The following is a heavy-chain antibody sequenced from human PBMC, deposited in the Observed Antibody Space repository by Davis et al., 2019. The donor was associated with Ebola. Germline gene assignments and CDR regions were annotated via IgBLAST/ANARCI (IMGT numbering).Heavy chain of an antibody. V-gene: IGHV4-34*01. J-gene: IGHJ4*02. CDR2: INHSGST. CDR3: ARGLDGVVLYYFDY. D-gene: IGHD3-3*01. CDR1: GGSFSGYY. Sequence: PSETLSLTCAVYGGSFSGYYWSWIRQPPGKGLEWIGEINHSGSTNYNPSLKSRVTISVDTSKNQFSLKLSSVTAADTAVYYCARGLDGVVLYYFDYWGQGTLVTVSS.